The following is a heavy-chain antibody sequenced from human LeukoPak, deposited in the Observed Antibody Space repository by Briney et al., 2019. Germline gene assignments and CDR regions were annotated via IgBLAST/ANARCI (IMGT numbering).Heavy chain of an antibody. D-gene: IGHD6-19*01. CDR2: INWIAHT. CDR1: RFTFNHYA. J-gene: IGHJ4*02. V-gene: IGHV3-23*01. CDR3: ARDHGRQHSGVWHVFDY. Sequence: GWSVPLSCAASRFTFNHYAMSWVRQAPAKGLAWVAGINWIAHTFYAASVKGRLTISRENNKNTVLLQMNSLSGDDTAEYFCARDHGRQHSGVWHVFDYWGRGTLVTVSS.